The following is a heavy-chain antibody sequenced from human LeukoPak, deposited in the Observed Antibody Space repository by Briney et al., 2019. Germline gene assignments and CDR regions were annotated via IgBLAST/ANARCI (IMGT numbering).Heavy chain of an antibody. Sequence: GRSLRLSCAASGFTFSRHGMHWVRQAPGKGLEWVAVIGDTGRAKYYADSVEGRFTASRDNFKNTLYLEMNSLRYDDTALYYCAREAAWGNWYFDHWGRGTLVTVSS. CDR3: AREAAWGNWYFDH. D-gene: IGHD3-16*01. CDR1: GFTFSRHG. J-gene: IGHJ2*01. CDR2: IGDTGRAK. V-gene: IGHV3-33*08.